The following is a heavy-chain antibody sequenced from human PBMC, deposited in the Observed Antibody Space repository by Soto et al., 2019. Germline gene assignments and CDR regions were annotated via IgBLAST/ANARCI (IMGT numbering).Heavy chain of an antibody. D-gene: IGHD6-6*01. J-gene: IGHJ6*02. CDR1: GGTFSSYA. Sequence: QVQLVQSGAAVKKPGSSVKVSCKASGGTFSSYAISWVRQAPGQGLEWMGGIIPIFGTANYAQKFQGRVTITADETTSTAYMELSSLRSEDTAEYYRARKDSSSGNYYYYYGMDVWGRGTTVTVSS. CDR3: ARKDSSSGNYYYYYGMDV. V-gene: IGHV1-69*01. CDR2: IIPIFGTA.